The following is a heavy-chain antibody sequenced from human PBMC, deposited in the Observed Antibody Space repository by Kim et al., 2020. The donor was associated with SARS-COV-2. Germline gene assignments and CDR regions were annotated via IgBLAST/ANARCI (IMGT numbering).Heavy chain of an antibody. Sequence: GGSLRLSCAASGFTFSSYGMHWVRQAPGKGLEWVAVISYDGSNKYYADSVKGRFTISRDNSKNTLYLQMNSLRAEDTAVYYCAKLGPLRFLYYYVMDVWG. CDR3: AKLGPLRFLYYYVMDV. V-gene: IGHV3-30*18. J-gene: IGHJ6*01. CDR2: ISYDGSNK. CDR1: GFTFSSYG. D-gene: IGHD3-3*01.